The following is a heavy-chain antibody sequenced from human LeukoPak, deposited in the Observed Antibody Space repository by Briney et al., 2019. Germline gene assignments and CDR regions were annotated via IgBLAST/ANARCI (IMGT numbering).Heavy chain of an antibody. V-gene: IGHV4-59*08. CDR3: ARYGSGAYALDV. D-gene: IGHD3-10*01. CDR1: GGSISTYY. J-gene: IGHJ3*01. Sequence: SETLSLTCTVSGGSISTYYWSWIRQPPGKGLEWIAHIHYSGAIKYNPSLKSRVSMSVDTSKNQFSLRLSPVTAADTAVYYCARYGSGAYALDVWGQGTMVTVSS. CDR2: IHYSGAI.